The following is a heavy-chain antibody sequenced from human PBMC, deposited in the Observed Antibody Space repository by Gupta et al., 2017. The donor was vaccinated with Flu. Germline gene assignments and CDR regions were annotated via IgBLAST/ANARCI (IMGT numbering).Heavy chain of an antibody. CDR2: ISAYNGNT. J-gene: IGHJ5*02. D-gene: IGHD4-17*01. Sequence: WVRQAPGQGLEWMGWISAYNGNTNYAQKLQGRVTMTTDTSTSTAYMELRSLRSDDTAVYYCARESAYGALDPWGQGTLVTVSS. V-gene: IGHV1-18*01. CDR3: ARESAYGALDP.